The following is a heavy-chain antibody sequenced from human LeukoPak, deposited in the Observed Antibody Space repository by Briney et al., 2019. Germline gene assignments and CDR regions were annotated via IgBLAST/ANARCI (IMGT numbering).Heavy chain of an antibody. D-gene: IGHD3-3*01. CDR1: GGTFSSYA. CDR2: MNPNSGNT. Sequence: ASVKVSCKASGGTFSSYAISWVRQATGQGLEWMGWMNPNSGNTGYAQKFQGRVTITRNTSISTAYMELSSLRSEDTAVYYCARGGRTQTYYDFWSGYYFLDYWGQGTLVTVSS. CDR3: ARGGRTQTYYDFWSGYYFLDY. V-gene: IGHV1-8*03. J-gene: IGHJ4*02.